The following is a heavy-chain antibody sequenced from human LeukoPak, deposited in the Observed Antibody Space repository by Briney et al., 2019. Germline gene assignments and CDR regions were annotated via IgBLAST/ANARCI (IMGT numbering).Heavy chain of an antibody. D-gene: IGHD3-9*01. Sequence: GGSLRLSCAVSGFTFSSYWMSWVRQAPGKGLEWVANIKQDGSEKYYVDSVKGRFTISRDNAKNSLYLQMNSLRAEDTAVYYCARDRSIYDILTGYYFDYWGQGTLVTVSS. CDR2: IKQDGSEK. J-gene: IGHJ4*02. V-gene: IGHV3-7*01. CDR3: ARDRSIYDILTGYYFDY. CDR1: GFTFSSYW.